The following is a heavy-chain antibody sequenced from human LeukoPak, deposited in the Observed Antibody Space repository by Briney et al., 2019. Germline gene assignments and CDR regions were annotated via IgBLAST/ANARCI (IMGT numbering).Heavy chain of an antibody. CDR3: ARQDYAFRSGYYDS. CDR1: GGSISSGGYY. J-gene: IGHJ4*02. D-gene: IGHD3-3*01. V-gene: IGHV4-30-2*01. CDR2: IYHSGST. Sequence: SETLSLTCTVSGGSISSGGYYWSWIRQPPGKGLEWIGYIYHSGSTYYNPSLKSRVTISVDRSTNQFSMKLTSVTAADTAVYFCARQDYAFRSGYYDSWGQGTLVTVSS.